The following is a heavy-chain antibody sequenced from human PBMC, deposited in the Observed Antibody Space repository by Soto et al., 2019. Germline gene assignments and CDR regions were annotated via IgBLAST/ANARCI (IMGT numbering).Heavy chain of an antibody. Sequence: PGGSLRLSCAASGFTFSSYAMSWVRQAPGKGLEWVSAISGSGGSTYYADSVKGRFTISRDNSKNTLYLQMNSLRAEDTAVYYCAKRMVYVIPGYYYYYMDVWGKGTTVTVSS. V-gene: IGHV3-23*01. CDR2: ISGSGGST. J-gene: IGHJ6*03. D-gene: IGHD2-8*01. CDR1: GFTFSSYA. CDR3: AKRMVYVIPGYYYYYMDV.